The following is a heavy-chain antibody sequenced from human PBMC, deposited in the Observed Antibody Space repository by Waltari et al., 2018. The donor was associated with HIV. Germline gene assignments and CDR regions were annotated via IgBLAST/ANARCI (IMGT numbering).Heavy chain of an antibody. CDR1: GVSVKSLGHY. D-gene: IGHD4-17*01. J-gene: IGHJ4*02. CDR3: ARHGYGDYSHFDS. Sequence: QVQLQESGPGLVKPSQTLTLTCSVSGVSVKSLGHYWSWIRQVPGKGLQWIGYIYDTVNTYYPPSLRSRADISADTSRNRLSLRLTRVTSADTAVYYCARHGYGDYSHFDSWGRGILVTVS. CDR2: IYDTVNT. V-gene: IGHV4-31*03.